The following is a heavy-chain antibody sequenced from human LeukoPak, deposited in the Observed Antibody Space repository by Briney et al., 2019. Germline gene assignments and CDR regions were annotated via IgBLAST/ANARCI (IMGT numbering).Heavy chain of an antibody. CDR3: ARGRDGYNYGHYYYGMDV. CDR1: GFTFSSYA. CDR2: ISSNGGST. V-gene: IGHV3-64*01. D-gene: IGHD5-24*01. J-gene: IGHJ6*02. Sequence: GGSLRLSCAASGFTFSSYAMSWVRQAPGKGLEYVSAISSNGGSTYYANSVKGRFTISRDNSKNTLYLQMGSLRAEDMAVYYCARGRDGYNYGHYYYGMDVWGQGTTVTVSS.